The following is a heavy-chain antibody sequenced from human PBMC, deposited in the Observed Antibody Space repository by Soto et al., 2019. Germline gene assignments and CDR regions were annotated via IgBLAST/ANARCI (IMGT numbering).Heavy chain of an antibody. CDR1: GGTFSSYA. CDR2: IFPNSGGT. J-gene: IGHJ3*01. V-gene: IGHV1-2*02. CDR3: VRRGTYHGFDS. Sequence: VSAVKLSCKASGGTFSSYAISWVRQAPGQGLEWMGWIFPNSGGTNLARKFRGRVTMTRDTSISTAYMELSRLKSDDTAIYYCVRRGTYHGFDSLGKGIMVSV. D-gene: IGHD5-12*01.